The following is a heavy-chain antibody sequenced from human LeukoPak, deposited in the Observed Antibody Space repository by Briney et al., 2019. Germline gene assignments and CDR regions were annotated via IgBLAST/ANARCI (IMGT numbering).Heavy chain of an antibody. CDR2: ISSSGSTI. V-gene: IGHV3-11*04. Sequence: GGSLSLSCAAYGFTFSDYYMSWIRQAPGKGLEWVSYISSSGSTIYYADSVKGRFTISRDNAKNSLYLQMNSLRAEDTAVYYCARPSSGWYFDYWGQGTLVTVSS. D-gene: IGHD6-19*01. J-gene: IGHJ4*02. CDR3: ARPSSGWYFDY. CDR1: GFTFSDYY.